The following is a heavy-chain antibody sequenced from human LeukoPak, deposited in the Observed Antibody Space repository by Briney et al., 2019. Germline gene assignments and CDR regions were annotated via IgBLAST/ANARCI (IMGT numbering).Heavy chain of an antibody. D-gene: IGHD1-26*01. Sequence: GGSLRLSCAASGFTFSSYGMHWVRQAPGKGLEWVAVISYDGSNKYYADSVKGRFTISRDDSKNTLYLQMNSPRLEDTAVYYCARGASTCDYWGQGTLVTVSS. J-gene: IGHJ4*02. CDR1: GFTFSSYG. V-gene: IGHV3-30*19. CDR3: ARGASTCDY. CDR2: ISYDGSNK.